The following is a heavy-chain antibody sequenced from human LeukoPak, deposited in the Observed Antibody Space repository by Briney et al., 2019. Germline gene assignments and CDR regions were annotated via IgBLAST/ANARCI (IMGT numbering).Heavy chain of an antibody. J-gene: IGHJ5*02. CDR1: SYRFMSYG. CDR2: ISANDGST. Sequence: ASVKVSCKASSYRFMSYGISWVRQAPGQGLEWMGWISANDGSTNHTQKFQGRVTMTTDTSTSTAYMEIRNLRSDDTAVYYCARGVVVHYTWFDPWGQGTLVTVSS. D-gene: IGHD2-2*01. CDR3: ARGVVVHYTWFDP. V-gene: IGHV1-18*01.